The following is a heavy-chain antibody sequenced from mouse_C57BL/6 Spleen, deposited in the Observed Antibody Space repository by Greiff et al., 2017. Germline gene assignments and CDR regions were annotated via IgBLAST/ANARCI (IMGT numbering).Heavy chain of an antibody. V-gene: IGHV1-9*01. CDR2: ILPGSGST. CDR1: GYTFTGSW. D-gene: IGHD2-1*01. CDR3: ASMVFDY. J-gene: IGHJ2*01. Sequence: QVQLQQSGAELMKPGASVKLSCKATGYTFTGSWIEWVKQRPGHGLEWIGEILPGSGSTNYNAKFKGKATFTADTSSNTAYMQLSSLTTEDSAIXYCASMVFDYWGQGTTLTVSS.